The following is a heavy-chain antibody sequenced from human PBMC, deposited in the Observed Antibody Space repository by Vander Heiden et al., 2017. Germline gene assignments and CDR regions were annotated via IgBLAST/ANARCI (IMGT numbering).Heavy chain of an antibody. Sequence: QVQLQESDPGLVKPSETLSLTCTVSGGSISSYSWSWIRQPAGKGLEWIGRVYVSGSADYNPSVRSRATMSVDASKTQFSLKLTSVTAADTAVYYCARDRSSRWDKDYFDYWGQGTLVTVSS. CDR1: GGSISSYS. D-gene: IGHD6-13*01. CDR2: VYVSGSA. V-gene: IGHV4-4*07. J-gene: IGHJ4*02. CDR3: ARDRSSRWDKDYFDY.